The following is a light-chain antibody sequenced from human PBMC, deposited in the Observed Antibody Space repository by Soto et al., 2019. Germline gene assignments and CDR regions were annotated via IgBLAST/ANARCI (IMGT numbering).Light chain of an antibody. CDR3: SSYAGSNNWV. CDR2: DVT. Sequence: QSALTQSPSASGSPGQSVTISCTGTSSDVGNYQHVSWYQQHSGKAPKLMIYDVTKRPSGFPDRFSGSKSGNTASLTVSGLQAEDEADYYCSSYAGSNNWVFGGGTQLTVL. CDR1: SSDVGNYQH. V-gene: IGLV2-8*01. J-gene: IGLJ3*02.